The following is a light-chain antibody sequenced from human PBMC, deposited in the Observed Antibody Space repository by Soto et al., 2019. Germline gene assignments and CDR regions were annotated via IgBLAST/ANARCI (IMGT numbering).Light chain of an antibody. J-gene: IGLJ2*01. CDR2: YDS. CDR1: NIGSKS. CDR3: QVWDSSSDLVV. Sequence: SYELTQPPSVSVAPGKTARITCGGNNIGSKSVHWYQQKPGQAPVLVIYYDSDRPSGIPERFSGSNSGNTATLTISRVEAGDEADYYSQVWDSSSDLVVFGGGTKVTVL. V-gene: IGLV3-21*04.